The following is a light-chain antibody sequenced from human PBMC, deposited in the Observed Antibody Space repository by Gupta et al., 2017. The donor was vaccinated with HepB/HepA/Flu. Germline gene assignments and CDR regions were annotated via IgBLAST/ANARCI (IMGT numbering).Light chain of an antibody. J-gene: IGLJ3*02. CDR2: YDD. CDR3: AAWDDNLNGVV. Sequence: QSVVTQPPSVSEAPRQRVTIPCSGSWSNVGNNAVNWYQQLPGKAPKLLIYYDDLLPSGVSDRFSGSKSGTSASLAISGLQSEDEADYYCAAWDDNLNGVVFGGGTKLTVL. V-gene: IGLV1-36*01. CDR1: WSNVGNNA.